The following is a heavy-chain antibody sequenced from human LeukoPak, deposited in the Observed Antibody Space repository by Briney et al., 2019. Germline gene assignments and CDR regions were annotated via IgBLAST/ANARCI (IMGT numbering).Heavy chain of an antibody. CDR2: ISTSNGNR. J-gene: IGHJ4*02. V-gene: IGHV1-18*04. D-gene: IGHD6-19*01. CDR1: GYTFTSHG. Sequence: ASVKLSCTASGYTFTSHGFTWVRQAPGQGLEWMGSISTSNGNRIYAQTLQGRVTMTTDTYTSTAFMELRSLRSDDTAVYYCARDPGSAWYDYRGQGTLVTVSS. CDR3: ARDPGSAWYDY.